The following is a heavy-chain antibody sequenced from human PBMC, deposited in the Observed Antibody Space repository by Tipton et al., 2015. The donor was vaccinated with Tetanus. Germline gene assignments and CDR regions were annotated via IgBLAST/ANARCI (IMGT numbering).Heavy chain of an antibody. J-gene: IGHJ6*02. CDR1: GYTITGYY. D-gene: IGHD3-22*01. CDR3: ARDRGDYIYYGMEV. V-gene: IGHV1-2*02. CDR2: IDPNSGAK. Sequence: QLVQSGAEMKKPGASVKVSCKASGYTITGYYIYWVRQAPGQGLEWMGRIDPNSGAKDHAQKFQGRVTMSRDTSISTAYMELRSLRSDDTAVYYCARDRGDYIYYGMEVWGPGTTVTVS.